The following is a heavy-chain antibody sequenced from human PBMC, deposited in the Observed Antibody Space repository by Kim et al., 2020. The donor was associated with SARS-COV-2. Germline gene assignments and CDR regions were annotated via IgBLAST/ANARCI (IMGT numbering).Heavy chain of an antibody. J-gene: IGHJ6*02. D-gene: IGHD5-12*01. Sequence: KYYSTSLKTRLTISKDTSKNQVVLTMTNMDPVDTATYYCARIRAPIVAMGVWGQGTTVTVSS. CDR2: K. V-gene: IGHV2-70*01. CDR3: ARIRAPIVAMGV.